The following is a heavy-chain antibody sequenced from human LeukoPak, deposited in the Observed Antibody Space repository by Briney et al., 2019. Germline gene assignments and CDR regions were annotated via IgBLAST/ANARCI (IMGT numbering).Heavy chain of an antibody. J-gene: IGHJ4*02. Sequence: RSGGSLRLSCAASGFTFSSYGMHWVRQAPGKGLEWVAVISYDGSNKYYADSVKGRFTISRDNSKNTLYLQMNSLRAEDTAVYYCAKGEYCSGGSCYFPFDYWGQGTLVTASS. V-gene: IGHV3-30*18. CDR3: AKGEYCSGGSCYFPFDY. CDR1: GFTFSSYG. D-gene: IGHD2-15*01. CDR2: ISYDGSNK.